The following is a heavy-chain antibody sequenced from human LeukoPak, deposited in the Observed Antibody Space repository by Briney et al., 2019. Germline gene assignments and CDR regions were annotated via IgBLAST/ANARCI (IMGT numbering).Heavy chain of an antibody. Sequence: TLSLTCTVSGGSISSGGYYWSWIRQHPGKGLEWIGYIYYSGSTYYNPSLKSRVTISVDTSKNKFSLKLSSVTAADTAVYYCERGSTLSEFDYWGQGTLVTVSS. J-gene: IGHJ4*02. CDR2: IYYSGST. V-gene: IGHV4-31*03. CDR3: ERGSTLSEFDY. CDR1: GGSISSGGYY.